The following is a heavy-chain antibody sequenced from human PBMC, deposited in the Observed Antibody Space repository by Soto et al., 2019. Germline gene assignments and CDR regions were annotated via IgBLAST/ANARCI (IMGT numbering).Heavy chain of an antibody. CDR2: IYYSGST. CDR1: GGSISSGGYY. V-gene: IGHV4-31*03. CDR3: ARGGDSGYDYGGRGYYYYGMDV. J-gene: IGHJ6*02. Sequence: SETLSLTCTVSGGSISSGGYYWSWIRQHPGKGLEWIGYIYYSGSTYYNPSLKSRVTISVDTSKNQFSLKLSSVTAADTAVYYCARGGDSGYDYGGRGYYYYGMDVWGQGTTVTVSS. D-gene: IGHD5-12*01.